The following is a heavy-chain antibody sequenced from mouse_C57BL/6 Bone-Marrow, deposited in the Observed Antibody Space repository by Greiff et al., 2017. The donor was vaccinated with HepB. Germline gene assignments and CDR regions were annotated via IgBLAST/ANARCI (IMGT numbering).Heavy chain of an antibody. V-gene: IGHV1-55*01. J-gene: IGHJ2*01. CDR3: SRSGISDEYFDY. CDR2: IYPGSGST. CDR1: GYTFTSYW. Sequence: VQLQQPGAELVKPGASVKMSCKASGYTFTSYWITWVKQRPGQGLEWIGDIYPGSGSTNYNEKFKSKATLTVDTSSSTAYMQLSSLTSEDSAVYYCSRSGISDEYFDYWGQGTTLTVSS. D-gene: IGHD3-1*01.